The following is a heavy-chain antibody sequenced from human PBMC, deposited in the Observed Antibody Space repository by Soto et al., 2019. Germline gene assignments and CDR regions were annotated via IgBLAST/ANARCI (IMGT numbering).Heavy chain of an antibody. CDR1: GGSISSYY. V-gene: IGHV4-59*08. J-gene: IGHJ6*03. CDR3: ARLASGYCSSTSCYDYYYYMDV. Sequence: SETLSLTCTVSGGSISSYYWSWIRQPPGKGLEWIGYIYYSGSTNYNPSLKSRVTISVDTSKNQFSLKLSSVTAADTAVYYCARLASGYCSSTSCYDYYYYMDVWGKGTTVPVSS. CDR2: IYYSGST. D-gene: IGHD2-2*01.